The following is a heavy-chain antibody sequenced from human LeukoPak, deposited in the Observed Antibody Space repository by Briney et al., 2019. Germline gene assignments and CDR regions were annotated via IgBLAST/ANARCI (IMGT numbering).Heavy chain of an antibody. CDR2: IIPIFDTT. V-gene: IGHV1-69*13. D-gene: IGHD3-10*01. Sequence: ASVKVSCKASGGTFSSYAISWVRQAPGQGLEWMGGIIPIFDTTNYAQKFQGRVTITADESTSTAYMDLSSLRSEDTAVYYCARGLWFGEGYFDYWGQGTLVTVSS. J-gene: IGHJ4*02. CDR3: ARGLWFGEGYFDY. CDR1: GGTFSSYA.